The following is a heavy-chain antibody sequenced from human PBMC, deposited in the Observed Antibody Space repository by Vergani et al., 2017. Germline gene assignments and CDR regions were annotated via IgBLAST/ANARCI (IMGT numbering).Heavy chain of an antibody. J-gene: IGHJ5*02. CDR3: ARGVGVAARPWWFDP. CDR2: ISGSGGSI. Sequence: EVQLLESGGGLVQPGGSLRLSCAASGFTFSSYAMSWVRQAPGKGLEWVSAISGSGGSIYYADSVKGRFTISRDNAKNSLYLQMNSLRAEDTAVYYCARGVGVAARPWWFDPWGQGTLVTVSS. CDR1: GFTFSSYA. V-gene: IGHV3-23*01. D-gene: IGHD6-6*01.